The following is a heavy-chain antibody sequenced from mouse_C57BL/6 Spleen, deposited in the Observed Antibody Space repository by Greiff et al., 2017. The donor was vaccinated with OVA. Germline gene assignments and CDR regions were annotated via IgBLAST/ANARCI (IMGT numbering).Heavy chain of an antibody. CDR3: ASKGYAMDD. J-gene: IGHJ4*01. V-gene: IGHV1-64*01. Sequence: QVQLQQPGAELVKPGASAKLSCKASGYTFTSYWMHWVKQRPGQGLEWIGMIHPSSGSTNYNEKFKSKATLTVDKSSSTAYMQLSSLTSEDSAVYYCASKGYAMDDWGQGTSVTVSS. CDR1: GYTFTSYW. CDR2: IHPSSGST.